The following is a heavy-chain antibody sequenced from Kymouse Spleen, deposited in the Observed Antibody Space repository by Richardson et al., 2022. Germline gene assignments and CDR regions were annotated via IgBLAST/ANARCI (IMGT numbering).Heavy chain of an antibody. D-gene: IGHD1-7*01. CDR2: ISYDGSNK. CDR3: AKDVLELLYYYYYGMDV. Sequence: QVQLVESGGGVVQPGRSLRLSCAASGFTFSSYGMHWVRQAPGKGLEWVAVISYDGSNKYYADSVKGRFTISRDNSKNTLYLQMNSLRAEDTAVYYCAKDVLELLYYYYYGMDVWGQGTTVTVSS. V-gene: IGHV3-30*18. CDR1: GFTFSSYG. J-gene: IGHJ6*02.